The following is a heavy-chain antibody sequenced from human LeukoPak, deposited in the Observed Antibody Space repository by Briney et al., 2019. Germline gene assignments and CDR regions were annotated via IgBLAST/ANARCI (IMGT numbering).Heavy chain of an antibody. D-gene: IGHD5-18*01. CDR3: ARGGPRGYSYGQFDP. CDR2: IYSSGST. Sequence: SETLSLTCTVSGGSISTYYWSWIRQPPGKGLEWIGYIYSSGSTNYNPSLKSQVTISVDTSKNQFSLKLSSVTAADTALYCCARGGPRGYSYGQFDPWGQGTLVTVSS. J-gene: IGHJ5*02. V-gene: IGHV4-59*01. CDR1: GGSISTYY.